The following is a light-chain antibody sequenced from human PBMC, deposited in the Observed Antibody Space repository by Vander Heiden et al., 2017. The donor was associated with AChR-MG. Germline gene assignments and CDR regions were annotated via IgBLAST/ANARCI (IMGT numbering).Light chain of an antibody. Sequence: QPALTAPATVSGPPRQSITSSCTGTSSDGGGYNYLSCYQHHPGKAPELMIYDVSKRPSGVSNRFSGPKSGNAASLTISGLQAEDEAAYDCSSDACSSTWVFGGGTERTVL. CDR2: DVS. J-gene: IGLJ3*02. CDR3: SSDACSSTWV. CDR1: SSDGGGYNY. V-gene: IGLV2-14*03.